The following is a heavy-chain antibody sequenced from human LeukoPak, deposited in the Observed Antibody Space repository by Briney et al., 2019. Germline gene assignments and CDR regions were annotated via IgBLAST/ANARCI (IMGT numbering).Heavy chain of an antibody. D-gene: IGHD3-10*01. CDR2: VNHSGST. CDR3: AGASGLLVPRYYYYMDV. V-gene: IGHV4-34*01. Sequence: PSETLSLTCAVYGGSFSGYYWSWIRQPPGKGLEWIGEVNHSGSTNYNPSLKSRVTMSVDTSKNQFSLKLSSVTAADTAVYYCAGASGLLVPRYYYYMDVWGKGTTVTISS. J-gene: IGHJ6*03. CDR1: GGSFSGYY.